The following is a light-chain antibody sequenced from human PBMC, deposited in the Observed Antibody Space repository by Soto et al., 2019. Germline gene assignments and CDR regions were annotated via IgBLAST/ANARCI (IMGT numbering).Light chain of an antibody. CDR3: QKYYNAPRT. J-gene: IGKJ1*01. Sequence: DIPMTQSPSSLSASVGDRVTITCRASQDLANYLAWYQQKPGKVPKLLIYAAITLQSGVPSRFSGSGSGTDFTLTISSLQPEDVATYYCQKYYNAPRTFGQGTKVEIK. CDR1: QDLANY. CDR2: AAI. V-gene: IGKV1-27*01.